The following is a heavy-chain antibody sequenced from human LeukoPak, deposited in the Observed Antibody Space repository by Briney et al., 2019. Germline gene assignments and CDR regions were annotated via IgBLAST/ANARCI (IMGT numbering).Heavy chain of an antibody. CDR3: AKGYGIIDY. Sequence: GGSLRLSCAASGFTFSSYGMHWVRQAPGKXLEWVAVISYDGSNKYYADSVKGRFTISRDNSKNTLYLQMNSLRAEDTAVYYCAKGYGIIDYWGQGTLVTVSS. V-gene: IGHV3-30*18. CDR1: GFTFSSYG. CDR2: ISYDGSNK. J-gene: IGHJ4*02. D-gene: IGHD1-1*01.